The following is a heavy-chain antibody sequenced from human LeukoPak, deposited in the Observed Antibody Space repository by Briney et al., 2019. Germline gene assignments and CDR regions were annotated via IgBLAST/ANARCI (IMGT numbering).Heavy chain of an antibody. CDR2: IYYSGDT. V-gene: IGHV4-39*01. CDR3: ARLVGEYWYFDL. J-gene: IGHJ2*01. D-gene: IGHD6-6*01. Sequence: SETLSLTCTVSGDSISSSNYYWVWIRQPPGKGLEWIGTIYYSGDTYYNPSLKSRVTISVDTSKKQFSLKLTSVTVADTAVYYCARLVGEYWYFDLWGRGTLVTVSS. CDR1: GDSISSSNYY.